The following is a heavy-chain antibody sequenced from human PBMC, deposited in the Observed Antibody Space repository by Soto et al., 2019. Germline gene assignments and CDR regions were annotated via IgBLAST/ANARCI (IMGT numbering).Heavy chain of an antibody. V-gene: IGHV1-69*01. CDR2: IIPIFGTA. D-gene: IGHD2-15*01. Sequence: QVQLVQSGAEVKKPGSSVKVSCKASGGTFSSYAISWVRQAPGQGLEWMGGIIPIFGTANYAQKFQGRVTITADESTSTAYMELSSLRSEDTAVYYCARDIVVVVAATQSFTPYYYYGMDVWGQGTTVTVSS. J-gene: IGHJ6*02. CDR1: GGTFSSYA. CDR3: ARDIVVVVAATQSFTPYYYYGMDV.